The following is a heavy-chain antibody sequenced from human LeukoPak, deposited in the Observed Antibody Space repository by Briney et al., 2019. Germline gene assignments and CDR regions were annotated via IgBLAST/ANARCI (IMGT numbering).Heavy chain of an antibody. V-gene: IGHV1-24*01. Sequence: ASVKVSCKVSGCTLTELSMHWVRQAPGKGLERMGGFDPEDGETIYAQKFQGRVTMTEDTSTDTAYMELSSLRSEDTAVYYCATDLVRFGELFHNYWGQGTLVTVSS. CDR3: ATDLVRFGELFHNY. CDR2: FDPEDGET. J-gene: IGHJ4*02. D-gene: IGHD3-10*01. CDR1: GCTLTELS.